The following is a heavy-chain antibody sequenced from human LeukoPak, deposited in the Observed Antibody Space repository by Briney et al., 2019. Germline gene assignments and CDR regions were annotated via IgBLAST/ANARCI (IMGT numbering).Heavy chain of an antibody. J-gene: IGHJ6*02. CDR3: AKYVSAKGPPYGLDV. V-gene: IGHV3-23*01. D-gene: IGHD2/OR15-2a*01. Sequence: PGGSLRLSCATSEFTFSSYAMQWVRQAPGKGLEWFSGIGASGCSTDYADSVKGRFTISTDNSKNTLYLKMNSLRAEDTAIYYCAKYVSAKGPPYGLDVWGQGTTVTVSS. CDR2: IGASGCST. CDR1: EFTFSSYA.